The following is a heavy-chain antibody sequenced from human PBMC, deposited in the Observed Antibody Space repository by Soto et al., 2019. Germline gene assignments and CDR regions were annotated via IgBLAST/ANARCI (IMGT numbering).Heavy chain of an antibody. Sequence: SETLSLTCVVSGGSFSGYFWTWIRQSPGRGLEWIGEISHSGSRNYNPAFQSRVIISVDSSKNHASLKLSSVTAEDAATYYCAKPRQSNTWWTFDSWGQGTQVTVSS. CDR2: ISHSGSR. CDR1: GGSFSGYF. V-gene: IGHV4-34*01. CDR3: AKPRQSNTWWTFDS. D-gene: IGHD2-15*01. J-gene: IGHJ4*02.